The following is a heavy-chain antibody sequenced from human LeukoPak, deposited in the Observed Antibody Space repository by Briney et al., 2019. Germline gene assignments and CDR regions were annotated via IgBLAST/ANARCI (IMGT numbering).Heavy chain of an antibody. V-gene: IGHV4-59*01. J-gene: IGHJ3*02. D-gene: IGHD2-15*01. CDR2: IYYSGST. CDR3: ARGFDCSGGSCYLNGAFDI. Sequence: PSETLSLTCTVSGGSISSYYWSWIRQPTGKGLEWIGYIYYSGSTNYNPSLKSRVAISVDTSKNQFSLKLSSVTAADTAVYYCARGFDCSGGSCYLNGAFDIWGQGTMVTVSS. CDR1: GGSISSYY.